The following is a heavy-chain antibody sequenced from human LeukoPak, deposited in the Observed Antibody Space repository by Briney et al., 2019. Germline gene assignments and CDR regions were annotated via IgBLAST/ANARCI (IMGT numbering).Heavy chain of an antibody. D-gene: IGHD1-26*01. CDR1: GGSISSSSYY. J-gene: IGHJ2*01. CDR2: IYYSGST. CDR3: ARQKFKWELRVHWYFDL. Sequence: PSETLSLTCTVSGGSISSSSYYWGWIRQPPGKGLEWIGSIYYSGSTYYNPSLKSRVTISVDTSKNQFSLKLSSVTAADTAVYYCARQKFKWELRVHWYFDLWGRGTLVTVSS. V-gene: IGHV4-39*01.